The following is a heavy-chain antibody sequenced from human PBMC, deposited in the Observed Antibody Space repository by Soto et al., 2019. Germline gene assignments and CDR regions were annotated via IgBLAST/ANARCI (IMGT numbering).Heavy chain of an antibody. V-gene: IGHV1-18*01. Sequence: QVQLVQSGGEVKKPGASVKVSCKASGYTFTIYGINWVRQAPGQGLEWMGWISPDNGNTNYAQKLQGRVTMTTDTSTSPAYMELRSLGPDDTAVYYCARALGYSGYAGMDVWGQGTTVTVSS. J-gene: IGHJ6*02. CDR2: ISPDNGNT. D-gene: IGHD5-12*01. CDR3: ARALGYSGYAGMDV. CDR1: GYTFTIYG.